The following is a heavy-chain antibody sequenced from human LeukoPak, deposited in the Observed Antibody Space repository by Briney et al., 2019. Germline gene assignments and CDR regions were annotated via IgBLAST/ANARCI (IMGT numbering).Heavy chain of an antibody. J-gene: IGHJ4*02. V-gene: IGHV4-59*08. CDR1: GGSISYYY. D-gene: IGHD3-22*01. Sequence: PSETLSLTCTVSGGSISYYYWSWIRQPPGKGLEWIGYIYSSGSTNYNPSLKSRVTISVDTSKNQFSLKLGSVTAADTAVYYCARHHDSSGYWYYFDYWGQGILVTVSS. CDR3: ARHHDSSGYWYYFDY. CDR2: IYSSGST.